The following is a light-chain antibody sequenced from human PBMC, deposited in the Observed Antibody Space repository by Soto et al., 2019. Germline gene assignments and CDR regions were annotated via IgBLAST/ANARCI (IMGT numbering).Light chain of an antibody. V-gene: IGKV3-20*01. Sequence: EIVLTQSPGTLSLSPGERATLSCRASQSGRDMYLAWYQQRPGQPPRLLIYGVSSRAYGIPDRFSGSGSGTDFTLTISRLEPEDFAAYYCQHYGYPQWTFGQGTKVEIK. J-gene: IGKJ1*01. CDR2: GVS. CDR3: QHYGYPQWT. CDR1: QSGRDMY.